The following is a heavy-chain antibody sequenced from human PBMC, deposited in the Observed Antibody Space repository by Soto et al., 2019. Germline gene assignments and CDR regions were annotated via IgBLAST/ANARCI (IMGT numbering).Heavy chain of an antibody. CDR1: GYTLTELS. CDR2: FDPEDGET. J-gene: IGHJ5*02. D-gene: IGHD1-7*01. Sequence: ASVKVSCKFSGYTLTELSMHCVRQAPGKGLEWMGGFDPEDGETIYAQKFQGRVTMTEDTSTDTAYMELSSLRSEDTAVYYCATGGITGTTNWFDPWGQGTLVTVSS. CDR3: ATGGITGTTNWFDP. V-gene: IGHV1-24*01.